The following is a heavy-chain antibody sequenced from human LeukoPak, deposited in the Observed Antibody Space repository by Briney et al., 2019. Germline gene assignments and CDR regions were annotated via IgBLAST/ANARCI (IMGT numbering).Heavy chain of an antibody. CDR1: GGTFSSYA. CDR2: IIPIFGTA. Sequence: SVKVSCKASGGTFSSYAISWVRQAPGQGLEWMGGIIPIFGTANYAQKLQGRVTITADESTSTAYMELSSLRSEDTAVYYCARAGSYSGSYWRYYYYGMDVWGQGTTVTVSS. V-gene: IGHV1-69*13. D-gene: IGHD1-26*01. CDR3: ARAGSYSGSYWRYYYYGMDV. J-gene: IGHJ6*02.